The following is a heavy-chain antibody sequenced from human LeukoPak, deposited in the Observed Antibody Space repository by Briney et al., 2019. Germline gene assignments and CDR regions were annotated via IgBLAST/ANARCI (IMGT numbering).Heavy chain of an antibody. CDR2: IYYSGST. CDR1: GGSISSGDYY. V-gene: IGHV4-30-4*01. D-gene: IGHD3-16*02. CDR3: ARDAEIWGSYRLPL. Sequence: SETLSLTCTVSGGSISSGDYYWGWIRQPPGTGLEWIGYIYYSGSTYYNPSRKSRVTISVDTSKNQFSLKLSSVTAADTAVYYCARDAEIWGSYRLPLWGQGTLVTVSS. J-gene: IGHJ4*02.